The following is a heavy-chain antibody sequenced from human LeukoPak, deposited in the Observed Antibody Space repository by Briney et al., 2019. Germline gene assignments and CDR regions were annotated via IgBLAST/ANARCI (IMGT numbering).Heavy chain of an antibody. D-gene: IGHD2-15*01. J-gene: IGHJ4*02. V-gene: IGHV4-59*08. CDR3: ARSGSYAAAGDY. CDR2: ISYSGST. CDR1: GGSISSYY. Sequence: SETLSLTCTVSGGSISSYYWSWIRQPPGKGLEWIGYISYSGSTNNNPSLKSRVTISLDTSKNQFSLKLSSVTAADTAVYYCARSGSYAAAGDYWGQGTLVTVSS.